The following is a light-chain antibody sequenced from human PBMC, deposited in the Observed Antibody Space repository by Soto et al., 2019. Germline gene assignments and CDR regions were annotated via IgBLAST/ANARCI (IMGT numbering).Light chain of an antibody. CDR1: QTVSNQ. V-gene: IGKV3-15*01. CDR2: GAS. CDR3: QQYNNWPPIT. Sequence: EIVLTQSPVTLSLSPGERATLSCRASQTVSNQLAWYQQKPGQAPRLLIYGASTRATGIPARFSGSGSGTEFTLTISSLQSEDFAVYYCQQYNNWPPITFGQGTRLEI. J-gene: IGKJ5*01.